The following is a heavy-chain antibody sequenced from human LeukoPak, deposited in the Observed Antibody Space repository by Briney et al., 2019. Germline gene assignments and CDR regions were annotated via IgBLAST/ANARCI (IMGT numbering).Heavy chain of an antibody. CDR1: GYTFTGYY. V-gene: IGHV1-2*02. CDR2: LSPNSGDT. D-gene: IGHD3-10*01. Sequence: ASVKVSCKASGYTFTGYYMHWVRQAPGQELEWMGWLSPNSGDTKFAQKFQGRVTMTRDTSISTGYMELSSLTSDDTAIYFCARELGRNAFDVWGQGTLVTVSS. CDR3: ARELGRNAFDV. J-gene: IGHJ3*01.